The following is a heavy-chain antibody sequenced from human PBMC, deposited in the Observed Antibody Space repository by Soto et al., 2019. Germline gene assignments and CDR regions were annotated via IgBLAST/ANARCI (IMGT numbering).Heavy chain of an antibody. J-gene: IGHJ3*02. V-gene: IGHV1-18*04. D-gene: IGHD1-26*01. CDR1: GYTFTSYG. CDR3: ARGRIVGAVGAFDI. CDR2: ISAYNGNT. Sequence: QVQLVQSGAEVKKPGASVKVSCKASGYTFTSYGISWVRQSPGQGLEWMGWISAYNGNTNYAQKLQGRVTMTTDTTTSTAYMELRRLRSGDTAVYYYARGRIVGAVGAFDIWGQVTMVTVSS.